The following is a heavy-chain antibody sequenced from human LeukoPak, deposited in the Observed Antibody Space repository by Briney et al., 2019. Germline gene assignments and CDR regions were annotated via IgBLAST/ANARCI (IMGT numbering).Heavy chain of an antibody. D-gene: IGHD4-23*01. J-gene: IGHJ4*02. Sequence: GGSLRLSCAASGFTFSNAWMSWVRKAPGKGLDRVGRIKSKTDGGTTDYAAPVKGRFTISRDDSKNTLYLQMNNLKTEDTAVYYCTTWGAGGNPFDYWGQGTLVTVSS. CDR1: GFTFSNAW. CDR2: IKSKTDGGTT. CDR3: TTWGAGGNPFDY. V-gene: IGHV3-15*01.